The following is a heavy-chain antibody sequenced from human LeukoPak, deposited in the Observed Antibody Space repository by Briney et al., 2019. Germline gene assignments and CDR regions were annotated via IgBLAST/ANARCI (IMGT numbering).Heavy chain of an antibody. CDR1: GFTFSSYE. V-gene: IGHV3-48*03. CDR3: ARDRYCSGGSCYYFDY. CDR2: ISSSGSTI. D-gene: IGHD2-15*01. J-gene: IGHJ4*02. Sequence: GGSLRLSCAASGFTFSSYETNWVRQAPGKGLEWVSYISSSGSTIYYADSVKGRFTISRDNAKNSLYLQMNSLRVEDTAVYYCARDRYCSGGSCYYFDYWGQGTLVTVSS.